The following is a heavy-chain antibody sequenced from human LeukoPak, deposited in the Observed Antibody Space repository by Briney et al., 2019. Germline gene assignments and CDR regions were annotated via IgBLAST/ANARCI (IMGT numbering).Heavy chain of an antibody. Sequence: SETLSLTCTVSGGSISSGDYYWSWIRQPPGKGLEWIGYIYYSGSTYYNPSLKSRVTISVDTSKNQFSLNLNSVTAADTAVYYCARLTVTAWSSYSYYMDVWGRGTTVTVSS. CDR1: GGSISSGDYY. CDR2: IYYSGST. J-gene: IGHJ6*03. V-gene: IGHV4-30-4*08. D-gene: IGHD4-17*01. CDR3: ARLTVTAWSSYSYYMDV.